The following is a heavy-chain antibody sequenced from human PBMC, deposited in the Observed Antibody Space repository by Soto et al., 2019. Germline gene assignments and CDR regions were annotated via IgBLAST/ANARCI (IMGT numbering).Heavy chain of an antibody. Sequence: GGSLRLSCAASGFSFSTYTMSWVRRAPGKGLEWVSAISGSGGCPSYADSVQGRFTISRDNPKKTLYLQMNSLRAEDTAVYYCAKARCTTSNCYVPDYWGQGTLVTVSS. CDR3: AKARCTTSNCYVPDY. J-gene: IGHJ4*02. CDR2: ISGSGGCP. V-gene: IGHV3-23*01. D-gene: IGHD2-8*01. CDR1: GFSFSTYT.